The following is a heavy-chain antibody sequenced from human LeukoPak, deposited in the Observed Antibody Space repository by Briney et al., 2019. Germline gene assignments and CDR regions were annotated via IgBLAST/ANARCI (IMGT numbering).Heavy chain of an antibody. J-gene: IGHJ6*03. CDR1: GFTFSNAW. CDR3: TTSPPCSTTSCYRDYYYYLDV. D-gene: IGHD2-2*02. Sequence: GGSLRLSCAASGFTFSNAWMSWVRQAPGKGLEWVGRIKSKTSGVTTDYAAPVNGRFIISRDDSKNTLYLQMNGLKTEDTAVYYCTTSPPCSTTSCYRDYYYYLDVWGKGTTVTVSS. CDR2: IKSKTSGVTT. V-gene: IGHV3-15*01.